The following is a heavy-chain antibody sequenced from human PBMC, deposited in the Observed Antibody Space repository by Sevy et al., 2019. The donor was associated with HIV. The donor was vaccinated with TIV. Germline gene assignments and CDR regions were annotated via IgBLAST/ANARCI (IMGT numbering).Heavy chain of an antibody. J-gene: IGHJ5*02. Sequence: ASVKVSCKASGYTFTGYYMHWVRQAPGQGLEWMGWINPNSGGTNYAQKFQGRVTMTRDTSISTAYMELSRLRSDDTAVYYCARAGITMVRRTAPLYWFGPWGQGTLVTVSS. D-gene: IGHD3-10*01. CDR3: ARAGITMVRRTAPLYWFGP. CDR1: GYTFTGYY. V-gene: IGHV1-2*02. CDR2: INPNSGGT.